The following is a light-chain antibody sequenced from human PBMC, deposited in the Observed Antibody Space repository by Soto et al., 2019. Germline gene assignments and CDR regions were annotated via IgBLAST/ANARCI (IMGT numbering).Light chain of an antibody. CDR2: SAS. CDR3: QQYNNWPPWT. V-gene: IGKV1-9*01. CDR1: QALSNY. J-gene: IGKJ1*01. Sequence: DIQLTQSPSVLSASVVDTFTITFLASQALSNYLAWYQQKPGKAPDLLIYSASTLQSGVPSRFSGSGSETEFSLTIRSLQSEDFAVYYCQQYNNWPPWTCGQGNTGAIK.